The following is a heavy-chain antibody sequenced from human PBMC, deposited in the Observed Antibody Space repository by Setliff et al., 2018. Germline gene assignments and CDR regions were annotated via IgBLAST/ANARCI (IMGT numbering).Heavy chain of an antibody. Sequence: LSLSCAASGFTFSNAWMNWVRQAPGKGLEWVGRIKGKTDGLATDYAAPVKGRFTISRDDSKNTLYLQMNSLKTEDTAVYYCTTDPSPTFGGVIGAAFDFWGQGTMVTVSS. CDR3: TTDPSPTFGGVIGAAFDF. CDR2: IKGKTDGLAT. CDR1: GFTFSNAW. V-gene: IGHV3-15*07. J-gene: IGHJ3*01. D-gene: IGHD3-16*01.